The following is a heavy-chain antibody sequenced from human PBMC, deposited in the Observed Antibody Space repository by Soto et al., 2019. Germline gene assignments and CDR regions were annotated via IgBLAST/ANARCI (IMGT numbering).Heavy chain of an antibody. CDR2: ISGSGENT. CDR1: GFTSSGYA. CDR3: ARGYSSGWSPYDF. Sequence: EVQLLESGGGLVQPGGSLRLSCAASGFTSSGYAMNWVRQAPGKGLEWVSAISGSGENTYYAGSVKGRFTISRDNSKNTMYLQMNSLRAEDTAVYYCARGYSSGWSPYDFWGQGTLVTVSP. J-gene: IGHJ4*02. D-gene: IGHD6-19*01. V-gene: IGHV3-23*01.